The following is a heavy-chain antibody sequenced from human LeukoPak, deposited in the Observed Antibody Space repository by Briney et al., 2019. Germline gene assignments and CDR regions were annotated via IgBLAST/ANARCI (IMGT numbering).Heavy chain of an antibody. Sequence: GGSLRLSCAASGFTFSSYWMHWFRLAPGRGLVWVSRINRDRSSTSYADSVKGRFTISRDNSKNTLYLQMNSLRAEDAAVYYCAKDVCGGSSCHFDYWGQGTLVTVSS. J-gene: IGHJ4*02. CDR1: GFTFSSYW. V-gene: IGHV3-74*01. D-gene: IGHD6-13*01. CDR2: INRDRSST. CDR3: AKDVCGGSSCHFDY.